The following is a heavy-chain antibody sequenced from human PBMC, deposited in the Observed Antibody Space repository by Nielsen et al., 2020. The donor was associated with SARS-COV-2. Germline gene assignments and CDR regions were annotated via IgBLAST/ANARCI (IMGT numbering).Heavy chain of an antibody. V-gene: IGHV3-23*01. CDR3: ARDTVTTRYYYYYYGMDV. CDR2: ISGSGGST. J-gene: IGHJ6*02. D-gene: IGHD4-11*01. Sequence: WIRQPPGKGLEWVSAISGSGGSTYYADSVKGRFTISRDNAKNSLYLQMNSLRAEDTAVYYCARDTVTTRYYYYYYGMDVWGQGTTVTVSS.